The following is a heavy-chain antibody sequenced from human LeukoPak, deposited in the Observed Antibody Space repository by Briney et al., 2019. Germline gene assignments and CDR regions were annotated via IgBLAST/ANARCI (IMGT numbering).Heavy chain of an antibody. Sequence: SVKVSCKASGGTFSSYAISRVRQAPGQGLEWMGRIIPIFGTANYAQKFQGRVTITTDESTSTAYMELSSLRSEDTAVYYCAREYCSGGSCCPNWFDPWGQGTLVTVSS. CDR3: AREYCSGGSCCPNWFDP. CDR2: IIPIFGTA. CDR1: GGTFSSYA. V-gene: IGHV1-69*05. J-gene: IGHJ5*02. D-gene: IGHD2-15*01.